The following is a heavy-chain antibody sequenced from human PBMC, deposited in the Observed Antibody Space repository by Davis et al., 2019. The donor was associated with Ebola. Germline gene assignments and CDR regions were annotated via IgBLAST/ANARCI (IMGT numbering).Heavy chain of an antibody. CDR1: GFTFSGSA. V-gene: IGHV3-73*01. CDR2: IRSKANSYAT. J-gene: IGHJ4*02. CDR3: TSGITGTRGDY. D-gene: IGHD1-20*01. Sequence: GGSLRLSCAASGFTFSGSAMHWVRQASGKGLEWVGRIRSKANSYATAYAASVKGRFTISRDDSKNTAYLQINSLKTEDTAVYYCTSGITGTRGDYWGQGTLVTVSS.